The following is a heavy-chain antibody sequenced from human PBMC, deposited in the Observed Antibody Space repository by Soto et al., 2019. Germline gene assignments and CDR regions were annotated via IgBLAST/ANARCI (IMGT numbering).Heavy chain of an antibody. CDR1: GFTFSDYY. Sequence: QVQLVESGGGLVRPGGSLRLSCAASGFTFSDYYMSWIRQVPGKGLEWVAYISGAGDSIPYADSVKGRFIISRDNAKNSLYLQMNSLRAEDTAVYYCARVAVLTAAGTSDYWGQGTLVTVSS. D-gene: IGHD6-13*01. CDR2: ISGAGDSI. CDR3: ARVAVLTAAGTSDY. V-gene: IGHV3-11*04. J-gene: IGHJ4*02.